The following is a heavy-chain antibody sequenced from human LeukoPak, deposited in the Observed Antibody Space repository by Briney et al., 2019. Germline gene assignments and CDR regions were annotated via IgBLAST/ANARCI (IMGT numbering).Heavy chain of an antibody. D-gene: IGHD2-2*01. V-gene: IGHV3-7*01. CDR2: IKQDGSEK. Sequence: GGSLRLSRAASGFTFTSYWMSSVRQAPGKGLEWVANIKQDGSEKYYVDSVKGRFTISRDNAKNSLYLQMNSLRAEDTAVYYCARGLGSRKVSWGQGTLVTVSS. J-gene: IGHJ5*02. CDR3: ARGLGSRKVS. CDR1: GFTFTSYW.